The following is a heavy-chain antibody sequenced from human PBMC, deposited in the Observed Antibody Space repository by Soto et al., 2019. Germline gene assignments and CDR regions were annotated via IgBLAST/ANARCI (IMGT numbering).Heavy chain of an antibody. Sequence: EVQLLEPGGGLVQPGGSLRLSCAASGFTFSSYAMSWVRQAPGKGLEWVSAISGSGGSTYYADSVKGRFTISRDNSKNTLYLQMNSLRAEDTAVYYCAKDPIHTIAVAGTFVDYWGQGTLVTVSS. D-gene: IGHD6-19*01. V-gene: IGHV3-23*01. CDR2: ISGSGGST. CDR3: AKDPIHTIAVAGTFVDY. J-gene: IGHJ4*02. CDR1: GFTFSSYA.